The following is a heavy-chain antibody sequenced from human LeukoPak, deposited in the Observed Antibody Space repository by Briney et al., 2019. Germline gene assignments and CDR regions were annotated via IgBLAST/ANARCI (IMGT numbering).Heavy chain of an antibody. D-gene: IGHD6-13*01. CDR1: GRTFSSYT. CDR2: IIPILGIA. CDR3: ATRYSSSSYYFDY. V-gene: IGHV1-69*02. Sequence: GASETLSCKASGRTFSSYTISWVRQAPGQGLEWMGRIIPILGIANYAQKFQGRVTITADKPTSTAYMELSSLRSEDTAVYYCATRYSSSSYYFDYWGQGTLVTVSS. J-gene: IGHJ4*02.